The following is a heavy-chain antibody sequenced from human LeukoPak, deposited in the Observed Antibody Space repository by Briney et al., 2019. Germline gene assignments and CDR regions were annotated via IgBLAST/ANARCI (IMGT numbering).Heavy chain of an antibody. CDR3: AREEVVTAKIDY. D-gene: IGHD2-21*02. CDR2: IYHSGST. Sequence: SETLSLTCAVSGGSISSGGYSWSWIRQPPGKGLEWIGYIYHSGSTYYNPSLKSRVTTSVDRSKNQFSLKLSSVTAADTAVYYCAREEVVTAKIDYWGQGTLVTVSS. J-gene: IGHJ4*02. CDR1: GGSISSGGYS. V-gene: IGHV4-30-2*01.